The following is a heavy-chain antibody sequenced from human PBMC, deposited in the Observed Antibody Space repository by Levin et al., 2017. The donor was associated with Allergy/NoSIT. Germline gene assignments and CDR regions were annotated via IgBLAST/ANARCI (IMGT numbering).Heavy chain of an antibody. CDR2: INHSGST. D-gene: IGHD6-19*01. J-gene: IGHJ5*01. CDR1: GGSFSGYY. V-gene: IGHV4-34*01. Sequence: SQTLSLTCAVYGGSFSGYYWSWIRQPPGKGLEWIGEINHSGSTNYNPSLKSRVTISVDTSKNQFSLKLSSVTAADTAVYYCARGGESSGWFGYWGQGTLVTVSS. CDR3: ARGGESSGWFGY.